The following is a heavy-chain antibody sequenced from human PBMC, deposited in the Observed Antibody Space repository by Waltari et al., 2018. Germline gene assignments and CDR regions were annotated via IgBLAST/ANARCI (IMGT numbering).Heavy chain of an antibody. CDR3: AKGRYGSGSYLAY. CDR1: GFTFSSYA. V-gene: IGHV3-23*01. CDR2: ISGSGGST. D-gene: IGHD3-10*01. Sequence: EVQLLESGGGLVQPGGSLRLSCAASGFTFSSYAMSWVRQAPGKGLEWVSAISGSGGSTYYADSVKGRFTISRDNSKNTLYLQMSSLRAEDTAVYYCAKGRYGSGSYLAYWGQGTLVTVSS. J-gene: IGHJ4*02.